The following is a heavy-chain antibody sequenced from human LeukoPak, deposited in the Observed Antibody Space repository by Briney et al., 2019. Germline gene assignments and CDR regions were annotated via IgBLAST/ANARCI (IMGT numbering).Heavy chain of an antibody. J-gene: IGHJ5*02. V-gene: IGHV4-39*01. Sequence: SETLSLTCTVSGGPILDSTYYWAWIRQPPGKRLEWIATIFYNGNTHYNPSLKSRVTMSVDTVKNQFSLNLNSVTAADTAVYYCARQSSGYYYGWFDPWGQGTLVTVSS. CDR3: ARQSSGYYYGWFDP. D-gene: IGHD3-22*01. CDR2: IFYNGNT. CDR1: GGPILDSTYY.